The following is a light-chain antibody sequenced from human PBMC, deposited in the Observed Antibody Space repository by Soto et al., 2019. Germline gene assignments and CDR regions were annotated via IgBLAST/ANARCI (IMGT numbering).Light chain of an antibody. V-gene: IGLV2-14*03. CDR1: SSDVGAYNF. J-gene: IGLJ3*02. Sequence: QSALTQPASVSGSPGQSITISCTGTSSDVGAYNFVSWYQQHPGKVPKLMIYDVSNRPSGVSSRFSGSKSGNTASLTISGLQAEDEADYYCSSYTTTYTLLFGGGTKLTVL. CDR2: DVS. CDR3: SSYTTTYTLL.